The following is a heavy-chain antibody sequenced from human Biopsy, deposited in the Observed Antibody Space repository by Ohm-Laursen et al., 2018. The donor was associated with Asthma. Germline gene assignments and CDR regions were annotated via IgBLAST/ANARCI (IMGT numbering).Heavy chain of an antibody. CDR1: GGSLSSGPYY. J-gene: IGHJ4*02. D-gene: IGHD2-15*01. Sequence: TLSLTCTVSGGSLSSGPYYWSWVRQHPGKGLEWIGYINYSGSTFYSPSLESPVTVSVDTSKNQFSLKLSSVTARDTAVYYFGKDLSGYCASCACYGFHSRGPGTLVTVSS. CDR3: GKDLSGYCASCACYGFHS. CDR2: INYSGST. V-gene: IGHV4-31*01.